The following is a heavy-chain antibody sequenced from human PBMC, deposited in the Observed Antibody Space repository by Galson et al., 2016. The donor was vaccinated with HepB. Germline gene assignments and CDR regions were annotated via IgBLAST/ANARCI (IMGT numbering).Heavy chain of an antibody. CDR2: INAANGDT. Sequence: SVKVSCKASGYTFTTYAMYWVRQAPGQRLEWMGWINAANGDTKYSQKLQGRGTITWDTSTSTAYMELRTLRSDDTAVYYCAREGSGSVAGPRWFDPWGQGTLVTVSS. V-gene: IGHV1-3*01. D-gene: IGHD6-19*01. CDR3: AREGSGSVAGPRWFDP. CDR1: GYTFTTYA. J-gene: IGHJ5*02.